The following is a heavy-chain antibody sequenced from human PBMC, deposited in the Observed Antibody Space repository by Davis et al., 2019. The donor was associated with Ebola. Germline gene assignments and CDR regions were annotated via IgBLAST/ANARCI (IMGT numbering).Heavy chain of an antibody. D-gene: IGHD1-26*01. V-gene: IGHV4-4*02. CDR3: ARHGLLYYYGMDV. J-gene: IGHJ6*02. CDR2: IYHSGST. CDR1: GGSISSSNW. Sequence: SETLSLTCAVSGGSISSSNWWSWVRQPPGKGLEWIGEIYHSGSTNYNPSLKSRVTISVDKSKNQFSLKLSSVTAADTAVYYCARHGLLYYYGMDVWGQGTTVTVSS.